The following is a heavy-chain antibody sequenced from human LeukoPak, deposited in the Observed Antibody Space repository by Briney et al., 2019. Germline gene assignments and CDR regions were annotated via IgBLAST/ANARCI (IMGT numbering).Heavy chain of an antibody. CDR1: GDSVSSRNIA. J-gene: IGHJ3*01. CDR3: ARDKSLAFDF. V-gene: IGHV6-1*01. Sequence: SQTLSLTCAISGDSVSSRNIAWNWIRQSPSRGLEWLGRIYYTSKWNYDYVISMKGRITINPDTSKNQFSLQLNSVTPEDTAIYYCARDKSLAFDFWGQGTVVTVSS. D-gene: IGHD3-16*02. CDR2: IYYTSKWNY.